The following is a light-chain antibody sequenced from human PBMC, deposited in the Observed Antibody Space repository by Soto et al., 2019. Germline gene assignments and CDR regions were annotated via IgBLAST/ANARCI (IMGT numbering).Light chain of an antibody. CDR1: QSVSSY. V-gene: IGKV3-20*01. Sequence: EIVLTQSPGTLSLSPGERATLSCRASQSVSSYLAWYQQKPGQAPRLLIYGVSSRATGIPDRFSGSGSGTDFPLTISGLEPEDFAVYYCQHYGTLLIYTFGQGTKLEIK. J-gene: IGKJ2*01. CDR2: GVS. CDR3: QHYGTLLIYT.